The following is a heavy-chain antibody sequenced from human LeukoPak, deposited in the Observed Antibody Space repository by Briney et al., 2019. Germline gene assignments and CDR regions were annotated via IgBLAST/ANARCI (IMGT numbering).Heavy chain of an antibody. J-gene: IGHJ4*02. CDR3: TTDSAAY. V-gene: IGHV3-15*01. Sequence: PGGSLRLSCAASGFTFSNAWMTWVRQAPGKGLEWVGRVKRKIDGETTDHAAAVKGRFAISRDDSKNTVYLQMNSLKTEDTALYYCTTDSAAYWGQGTLVTVSS. CDR2: VKRKIDGETT. CDR1: GFTFSNAW.